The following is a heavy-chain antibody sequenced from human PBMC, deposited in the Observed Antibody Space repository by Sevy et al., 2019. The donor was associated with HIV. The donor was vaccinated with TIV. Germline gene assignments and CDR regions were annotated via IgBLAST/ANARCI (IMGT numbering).Heavy chain of an antibody. V-gene: IGHV3-33*01. Sequence: GGSLRLSCAASGFTFSSYGMHWVRQAPGKGLEWVALIWFDGSNTYYADSVKGRFTISRDIAKNTLHLQMNSLRAEDTAVYYCARDLEFYDYGDYGPAFMPDYWGQRTLVTASS. CDR3: ARDLEFYDYGDYGPAFMPDY. CDR1: GFTFSSYG. J-gene: IGHJ4*02. CDR2: IWFDGSNT. D-gene: IGHD4-17*01.